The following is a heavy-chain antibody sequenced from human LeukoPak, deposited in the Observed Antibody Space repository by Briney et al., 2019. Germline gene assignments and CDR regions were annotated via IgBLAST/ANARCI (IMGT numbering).Heavy chain of an antibody. Sequence: SETLSLTCTVSGGSISSGGYYWSWIRQHPGKGLEWIGYIYTSGSTNYNPSLKSRVTISVDTSKNQFSLKLSSVTAADTAVYYCARLQYQLRIPDIAAPPVDDYYMDVWGKGTTVTVSS. CDR2: IYTSGST. CDR1: GGSISSGGYY. CDR3: ARLQYQLRIPDIAAPPVDDYYMDV. D-gene: IGHD2-2*01. V-gene: IGHV4-61*08. J-gene: IGHJ6*03.